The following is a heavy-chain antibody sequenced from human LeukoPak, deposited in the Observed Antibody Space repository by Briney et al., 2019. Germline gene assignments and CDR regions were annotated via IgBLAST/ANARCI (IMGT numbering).Heavy chain of an antibody. V-gene: IGHV1-46*01. Sequence: ASVKVSCKASGYTFTSYYMHWVRQAPGQGLEWMGIVNPSGVTTSYAQKFQGRVTMTRDMSTSTVYMGLSSLRSEDTAVYYCARGRTQYFDYWGQGTLVTVSS. J-gene: IGHJ4*02. CDR3: ARGRTQYFDY. CDR1: GYTFTSYY. CDR2: VNPSGVTT.